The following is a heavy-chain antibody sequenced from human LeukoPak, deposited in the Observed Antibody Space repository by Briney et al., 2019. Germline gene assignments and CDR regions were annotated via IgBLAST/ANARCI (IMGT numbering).Heavy chain of an antibody. CDR3: ARGNSWPYYYYGMDV. J-gene: IGHJ6*02. D-gene: IGHD6-13*01. CDR2: IYSGGST. V-gene: IGHV3-53*01. Sequence: QPGGSLRLSCAASGFTVSSNYMSWVRQAPGKGLEWVSVIYSGGSTYYADSVKGRFTISRDNSKNTLYLQMNSLRAEDTAVYYCARGNSWPYYYYGMDVWGQGTTVTVSS. CDR1: GFTVSSNY.